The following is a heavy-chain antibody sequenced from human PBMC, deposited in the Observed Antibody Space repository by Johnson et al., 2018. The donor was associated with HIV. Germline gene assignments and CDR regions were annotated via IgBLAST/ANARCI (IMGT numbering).Heavy chain of an antibody. D-gene: IGHD1-26*01. J-gene: IGHJ3*02. CDR2: ISWNSGSI. CDR3: ARVRIGGSFLRGDAFDI. CDR1: GFTFDDYA. Sequence: VQLVESGGGLVQPGRSLRLSCAASGFTFDDYAMHWVRQAPGKGLEWVSGISWNSGSIGYADSVKGRFTISRDNAKNSLYLQMNSLRAGDTALYYCARVRIGGSFLRGDAFDIWGQGTMVTVSS. V-gene: IGHV3-9*01.